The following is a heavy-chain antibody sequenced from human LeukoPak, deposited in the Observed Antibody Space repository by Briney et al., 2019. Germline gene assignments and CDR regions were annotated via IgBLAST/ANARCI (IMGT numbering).Heavy chain of an antibody. V-gene: IGHV3-23*01. D-gene: IGHD3-3*01. CDR3: ATKGRNYDFWSGSSNFDY. CDR2: ISGSGGST. J-gene: IGHJ4*02. CDR1: GFTFSSYA. Sequence: GRSLRLSCTASGFTFSSYAMSWVRQAPGKGLEWVSAISGSGGSTYYADSVKGRLIISRANSKNTLYLQMNSLSAEDTAVYYCATKGRNYDFWSGSSNFDYWGQGILVTVSS.